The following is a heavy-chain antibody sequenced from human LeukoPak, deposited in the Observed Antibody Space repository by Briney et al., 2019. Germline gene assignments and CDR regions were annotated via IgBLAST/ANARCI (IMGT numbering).Heavy chain of an antibody. Sequence: PSETLSLTCAVFGGSFSGYSWSWIRQPPGKGLKWLGEINHSGSTNYNPSLKSRVTISADTSKNQFSLKLSSVTAADTAVYYCARISALLWPPGRGFDIWGQGTMVTVSS. CDR1: GGSFSGYS. D-gene: IGHD3-10*01. V-gene: IGHV4-34*01. CDR3: ARISALLWPPGRGFDI. J-gene: IGHJ3*02. CDR2: INHSGST.